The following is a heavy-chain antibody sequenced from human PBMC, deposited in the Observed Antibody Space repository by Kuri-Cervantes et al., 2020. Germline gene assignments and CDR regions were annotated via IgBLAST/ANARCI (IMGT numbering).Heavy chain of an antibody. D-gene: IGHD3-16*01. J-gene: IGHJ4*02. V-gene: IGHV1-18*04. CDR3: ARADGGGWKTYYFDY. CDR2: ISAYNGDT. CDR1: GYTFTSYY. Sequence: PSVKVSCKASGYTFTSYYMHWVRQAPGQGLEWMGWISAYNGDTNYAQKLQGRVTMTTDTSTSTAYMELRSLRSDDTAVYYCARADGGGWKTYYFDYWGQGTLVTVSS.